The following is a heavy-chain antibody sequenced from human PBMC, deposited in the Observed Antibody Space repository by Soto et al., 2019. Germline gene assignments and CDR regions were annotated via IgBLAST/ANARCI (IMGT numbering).Heavy chain of an antibody. J-gene: IGHJ6*02. Sequence: QVQLVESGGGVVQPGRSLKLSCAASRFNFSAYVMHWVRQAPGKGLEWVAVISYDGSLKYYADSVKGRFTISRDNSKNTLYLQMNSLRGEDTAVYYCAREDYDLEGMDVWGQGTTVIVSS. D-gene: IGHD3-16*01. CDR2: ISYDGSLK. CDR1: RFNFSAYV. V-gene: IGHV3-30-3*01. CDR3: AREDYDLEGMDV.